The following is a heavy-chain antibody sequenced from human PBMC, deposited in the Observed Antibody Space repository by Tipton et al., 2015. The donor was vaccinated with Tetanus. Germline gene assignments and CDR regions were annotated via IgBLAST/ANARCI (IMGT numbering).Heavy chain of an antibody. D-gene: IGHD6-13*01. V-gene: IGHV3-53*01. CDR1: GFTFSDYY. CDR3: ARMASEQQLDP. J-gene: IGHJ6*02. Sequence: SLRLSCAASGFTFSDYYMSWIRQAPGKGLEWVSVIYSGGSTYYADSVKGRFTISRDNSKNTLYLQMNSLRAEDTAVYYCARMASEQQLDPWGQGTTVTVSS. CDR2: IYSGGST.